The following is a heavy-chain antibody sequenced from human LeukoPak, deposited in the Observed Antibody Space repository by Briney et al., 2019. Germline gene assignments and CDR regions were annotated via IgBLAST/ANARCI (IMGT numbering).Heavy chain of an antibody. J-gene: IGHJ4*02. D-gene: IGHD4-23*01. V-gene: IGHV3-30*04. Sequence: PGGSLRLSCAASGFTFNSYAIHWVRQAPGKGLEWVAVISYDGSNKYYADSVKGRFTISRDNAKNTLYLQMNSLRVEDTAVYYCARGRPHGNDYWGQGTLVTVSS. CDR3: ARGRPHGNDY. CDR1: GFTFNSYA. CDR2: ISYDGSNK.